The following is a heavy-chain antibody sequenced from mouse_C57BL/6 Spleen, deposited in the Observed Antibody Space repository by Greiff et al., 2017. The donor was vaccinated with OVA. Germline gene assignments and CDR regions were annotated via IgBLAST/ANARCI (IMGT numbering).Heavy chain of an antibody. CDR1: GYTFTDYY. CDR2: INPNNGGT. J-gene: IGHJ2*01. V-gene: IGHV1-26*01. Sequence: EVQLHQSGPELVKPGASVKISCKASGYTFTDYYMNWVKQSHGKSLEWIGDINPNNGGTSYNQKFKGKATLTVDKSSSTAYMELRSLTSEDSAVYYCARTMGYFDYWGQGTTLTVSS. CDR3: ARTMGYFDY.